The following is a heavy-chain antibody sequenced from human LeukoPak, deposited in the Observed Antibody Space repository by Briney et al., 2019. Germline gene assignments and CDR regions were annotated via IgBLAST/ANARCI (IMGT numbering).Heavy chain of an antibody. CDR2: IYFTGST. D-gene: IGHD3-3*01. V-gene: IGHV4-4*07. J-gene: IGHJ6*02. Sequence: SETLSLTCTVSGGSISSYYWSWIRQPAGKGLEWIGRIYFTGSTNYNPSLKSRVTISVDTSKSQFSLKLSSVTAADTAVYYCARGSIFGVVTLYYYGMDVWGQGTTVTVSS. CDR3: ARGSIFGVVTLYYYGMDV. CDR1: GGSISSYY.